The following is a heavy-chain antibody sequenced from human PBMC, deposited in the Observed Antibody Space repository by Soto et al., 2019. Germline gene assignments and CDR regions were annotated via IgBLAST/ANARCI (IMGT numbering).Heavy chain of an antibody. Sequence: QVQLQESGPGLVKPSETLSLTCTVSGGSISSYYWSWIRQPPGKGLEWIGYIYYSGSPNYNPSLNSRVTLPVDTSKNQFSLKLSSVTAADTAVYYCARGGSSGWSSRGYYYYYMDVWGKGTTVTVSS. CDR3: ARGGSSGWSSRGYYYYYMDV. CDR2: IYYSGSP. J-gene: IGHJ6*03. V-gene: IGHV4-59*01. D-gene: IGHD6-19*01. CDR1: GGSISSYY.